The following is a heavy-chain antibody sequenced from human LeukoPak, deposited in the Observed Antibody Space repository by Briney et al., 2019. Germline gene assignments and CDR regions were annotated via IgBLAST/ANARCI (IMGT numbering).Heavy chain of an antibody. V-gene: IGHV3-21*04. Sequence: GGSLRLSCAASGFTFSSYSMNWVRQAPGKGLEWVSSISSSSSYIYYADSVKGRFTISRDNSKNTLYLQMNSLRAEDTAVYYCAKDYYDTPDYWGQGTLVTVSS. D-gene: IGHD3-22*01. CDR1: GFTFSSYS. CDR3: AKDYYDTPDY. J-gene: IGHJ4*02. CDR2: ISSSSSYI.